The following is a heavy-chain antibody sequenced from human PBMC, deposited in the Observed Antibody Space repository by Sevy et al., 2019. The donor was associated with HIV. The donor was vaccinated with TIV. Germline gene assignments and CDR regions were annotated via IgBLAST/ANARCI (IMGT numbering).Heavy chain of an antibody. CDR3: AREGGWLQFGYGMDV. D-gene: IGHD5-12*01. CDR1: GFTFSSYA. V-gene: IGHV3-30-3*01. Sequence: GGCLRLSCAASGFTFSSYAMHWVRQAPGKGLEWVAVISYDGSNKYYADSVKGRFTISRDNSKNTLYLQMNSLRAEDTAVYYCAREGGWLQFGYGMDVWGQGTTVTVSS. CDR2: ISYDGSNK. J-gene: IGHJ6*02.